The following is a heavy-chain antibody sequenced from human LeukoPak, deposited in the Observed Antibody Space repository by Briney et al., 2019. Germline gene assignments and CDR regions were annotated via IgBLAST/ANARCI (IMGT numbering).Heavy chain of an antibody. J-gene: IGHJ4*02. V-gene: IGHV4-59*01. Sequence: SETLSLTCTVSGGSTISYYWNWIRQPPGKGLEWIGYIYYSGSTNYNPSLKSRVTISVDTSKNQFSLKLSSVTAADTAVYYCARVSGGNIDYWGQGTLVTVSS. D-gene: IGHD2-15*01. CDR3: ARVSGGNIDY. CDR2: IYYSGST. CDR1: GGSTISYY.